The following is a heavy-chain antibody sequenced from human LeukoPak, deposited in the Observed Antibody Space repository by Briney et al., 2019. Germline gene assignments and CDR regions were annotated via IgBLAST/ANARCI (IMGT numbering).Heavy chain of an antibody. Sequence: SETLSLTCAVYGGSFSGYYWSWIRQPPGKGPEWIGEINHSGSTNYNPSLKSRVTISVDTSKNQFSLKLCSVTAADTAVYYCARSLQIIAAGYNWFDPWGQGTLVTVSS. D-gene: IGHD6-13*01. CDR3: ARSLQIIAAGYNWFDP. CDR2: INHSGST. J-gene: IGHJ5*02. CDR1: GGSFSGYY. V-gene: IGHV4-34*01.